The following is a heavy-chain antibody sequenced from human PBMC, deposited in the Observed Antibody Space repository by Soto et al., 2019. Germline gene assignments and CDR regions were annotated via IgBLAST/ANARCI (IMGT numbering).Heavy chain of an antibody. CDR1: GGSISSSRCH. CDR3: ARHTPAISISDH. V-gene: IGHV4-39*01. J-gene: IGHJ4*02. D-gene: IGHD2-15*01. Sequence: SETLSLTCTVSGGSISSSRCHWGWIRQPPGKGLEWIASIKYSGTTFYNPSLKSRVTLSVDTSKNQFALKLSSVTAAETAVYYCARHTPAISISDHWGQGTLVTVS. CDR2: IKYSGTT.